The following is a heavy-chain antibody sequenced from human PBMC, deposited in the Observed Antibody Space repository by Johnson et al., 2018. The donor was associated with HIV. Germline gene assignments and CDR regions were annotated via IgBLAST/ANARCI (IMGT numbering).Heavy chain of an antibody. CDR3: ARDDTEADGAFDI. J-gene: IGHJ3*02. Sequence: EVQLVESGGGLVQPGGSLRLSCAASGFTFSSYWMSWVRQAPGKGLEWVANIKQDGSEKYYVDSVKGRFTIYRDNAKNSLYLQMNSLRAEDTAVYYCARDDTEADGAFDIWGQGTMVTVSS. CDR2: IKQDGSEK. V-gene: IGHV3-7*01. CDR1: GFTFSSYW. D-gene: IGHD2-2*02.